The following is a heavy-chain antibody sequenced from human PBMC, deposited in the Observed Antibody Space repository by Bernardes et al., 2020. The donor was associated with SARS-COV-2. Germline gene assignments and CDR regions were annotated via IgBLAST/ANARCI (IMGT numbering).Heavy chain of an antibody. CDR3: ARGATLDY. J-gene: IGHJ4*02. V-gene: IGHV3-30*03. CDR1: GFTFSTYV. CDR2: ISSDGRSN. Sequence: GGSLSLSCAASGFTFSTYVMHWVRQAPGKGLQWVAAISSDGRSNYYIDSVKGRFTISRDNSKNTLWLQMSSLRAEDTAVYFCARGATLDYWGQGSLVTVSS.